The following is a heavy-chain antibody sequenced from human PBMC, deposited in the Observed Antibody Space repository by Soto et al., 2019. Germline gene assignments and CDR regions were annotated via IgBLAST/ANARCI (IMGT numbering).Heavy chain of an antibody. J-gene: IGHJ4*02. D-gene: IGHD3-10*01. Sequence: QVQLVQSGAEVKKPGSSVRVSCKASGDTFSFYSINWVRQAPGLGLEWMGRINPILSMSNYAQRFQGRVTVTADKSTSTAYMELSSLRSEDTAMYYCASSYGSGYRAFDYWGQGALGTVSS. CDR3: ASSYGSGYRAFDY. CDR1: GDTFSFYS. V-gene: IGHV1-69*02. CDR2: INPILSMS.